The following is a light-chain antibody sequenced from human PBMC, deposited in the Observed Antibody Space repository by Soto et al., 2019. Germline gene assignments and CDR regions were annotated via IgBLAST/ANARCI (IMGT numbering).Light chain of an antibody. CDR3: QVWDNASDHYV. J-gene: IGLJ1*01. Sequence: SYELTQPTSVSVAPGQTARITCGGNNIGSKSVHWYKQKPGQAPLLVVYDYSDRPSGIPERFSGSKSGKTATLTISRVEAGDEADYYCQVWDNASDHYVFGTGTKVTVL. CDR1: NIGSKS. V-gene: IGLV3-21*02. CDR2: DYS.